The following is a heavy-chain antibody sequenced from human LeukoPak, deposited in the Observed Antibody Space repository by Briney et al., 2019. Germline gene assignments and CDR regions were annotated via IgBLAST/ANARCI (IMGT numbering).Heavy chain of an antibody. CDR3: ARAPSSGSLDY. CDR2: MNPNSGNT. V-gene: IGHV1-8*02. CDR1: GYTFTSYY. D-gene: IGHD3-10*01. J-gene: IGHJ4*02. Sequence: GASVKVSCKASGYTFTSYYMHWVRQAPGQGGEWMGWMNPNSGNTGYAQKFQGRVTMTRNTSISTAYMELSSLRSEDTAVYYCARAPSSGSLDYWGQGTLVTVSS.